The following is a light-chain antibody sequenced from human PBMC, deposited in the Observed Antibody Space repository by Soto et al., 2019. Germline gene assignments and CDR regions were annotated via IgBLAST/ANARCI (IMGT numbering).Light chain of an antibody. J-gene: IGKJ1*01. Sequence: IQMTQSPSTMSAYVGDSVTITCRASQSITTWLAWYQQRPGKAPKLLIYDVSSLQSGVPPRFSGSGSGTEFTLTIRSLQPDDIATYYCQQYSSYSAWTFGEGTKVDIK. CDR1: QSITTW. V-gene: IGKV1-5*01. CDR3: QQYSSYSAWT. CDR2: DVS.